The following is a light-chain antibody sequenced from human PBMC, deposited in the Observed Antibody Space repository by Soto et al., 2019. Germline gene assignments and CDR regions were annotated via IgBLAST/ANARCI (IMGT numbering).Light chain of an antibody. CDR2: EVS. J-gene: IGLJ1*01. V-gene: IGLV2-23*02. CDR1: SSDVGNYNC. Sequence: QSALTQPASVSGSPGQSITVSCTGTSSDVGNYNCVSWYQQHPGKAPKLMIYEVSKRPSGVSNRFSGAKSGTTASLTISGLQAEDEAEYYCCSYAGSNITLIFGTGTKLTVL. CDR3: CSYAGSNITLI.